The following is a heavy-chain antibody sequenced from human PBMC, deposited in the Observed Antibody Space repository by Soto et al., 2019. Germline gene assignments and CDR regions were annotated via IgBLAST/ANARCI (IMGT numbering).Heavy chain of an antibody. CDR1: GVSISSYY. Sequence: SETLSLTCTVSGVSISSYYWSWIRQPPGKGLEWIGYIYYSGSTNYNPSLKSRVTISVDTSKNQFSLNLSSVTAADTAVYYCARHRAMVFDYWGQGTLVTVSS. V-gene: IGHV4-59*08. J-gene: IGHJ4*02. D-gene: IGHD5-18*01. CDR3: ARHRAMVFDY. CDR2: IYYSGST.